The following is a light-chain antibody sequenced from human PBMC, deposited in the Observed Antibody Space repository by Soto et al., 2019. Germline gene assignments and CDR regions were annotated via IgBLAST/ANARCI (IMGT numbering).Light chain of an antibody. CDR3: MIWHSTAYV. J-gene: IGLJ1*01. CDR1: SGINVGTYR. CDR2: YNSDSDK. Sequence: QPVLTQPASLSASPGASASLTCTLRSGINVGTYRIYWYQQKPGSPPQYLLRYNSDSDKQQGSGVPSRFSGSKDASANAGILLISGLQSEDEADYYCMIWHSTAYVFGSWTKVTVL. V-gene: IGLV5-45*01.